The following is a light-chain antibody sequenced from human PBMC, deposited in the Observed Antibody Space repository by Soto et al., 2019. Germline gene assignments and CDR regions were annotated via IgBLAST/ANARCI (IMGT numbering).Light chain of an antibody. Sequence: DIQMTQSPSYLCACVGDRVTMXCRASQTVGKNFTWYQQTTGKAPKHLIYAATSLQSAVTSRFSGSGCGKDFILTISRLEPEDFAVYYCQQYGSSGTFGQGTKVDIK. J-gene: IGKJ1*01. V-gene: IGKV1-39*02. CDR1: QTVGKN. CDR3: QQYGSSGT. CDR2: AAT.